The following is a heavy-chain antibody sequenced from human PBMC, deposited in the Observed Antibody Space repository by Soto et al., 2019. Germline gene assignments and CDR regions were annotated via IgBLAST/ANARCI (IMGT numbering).Heavy chain of an antibody. CDR2: ISCSGGST. CDR1: GFTFSSYA. CDR3: SRCHTARIPFFDY. J-gene: IGHJ4*02. Sequence: GGSLRLSCAASGFTFSSYAMSWVRKAPGKGLEWVSAISCSGGSTYYADSVKGRFTISRDNSKNTRYLQMNSLRAEDTAVYYCSRCHTARIPFFDYWGQGTLVTVSS. V-gene: IGHV3-23*01. D-gene: IGHD6-6*01.